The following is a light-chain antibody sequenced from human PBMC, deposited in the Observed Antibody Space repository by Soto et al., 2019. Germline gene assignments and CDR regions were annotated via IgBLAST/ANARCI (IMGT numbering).Light chain of an antibody. Sequence: EIVLTQSPGTLSLSPGERATLSCRASQTVSSTYLAWYQEKPGQAPRLLIYGASSRATGIPDRFSGSGSGTDFTLTITRLEPEDFSVYYCQPYGNSPLRVTFGGGTQVEIK. V-gene: IGKV3-20*01. J-gene: IGKJ4*01. CDR2: GAS. CDR3: QPYGNSPLRVT. CDR1: QTVSSTY.